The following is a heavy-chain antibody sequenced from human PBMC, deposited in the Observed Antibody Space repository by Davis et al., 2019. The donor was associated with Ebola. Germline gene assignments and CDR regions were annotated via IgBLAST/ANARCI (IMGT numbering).Heavy chain of an antibody. Sequence: GESLKISCAASGFTFSSYAMSWVRQAPGKGLEWVSAISGSGGSTYYADSVKGRFTISRDNSKNTLYLQMNGLRAEDTAVYYCARSTVWYYFDYWGQGTLVTVSS. D-gene: IGHD1-14*01. CDR2: ISGSGGST. J-gene: IGHJ4*02. V-gene: IGHV3-23*01. CDR3: ARSTVWYYFDY. CDR1: GFTFSSYA.